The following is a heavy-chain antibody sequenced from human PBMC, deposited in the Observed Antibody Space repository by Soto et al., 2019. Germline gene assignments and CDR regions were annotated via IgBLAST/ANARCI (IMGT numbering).Heavy chain of an antibody. V-gene: IGHV2-5*02. D-gene: IGHD2-15*01. CDR2: IYWDDDK. CDR3: AHRPSYCSGGSCYTGFDY. CDR1: GFSLSTSVVG. Sequence: QITLKESGPTLVKPTQTLTLTCTFSGFSLSTSVVGVGWIRQPPGKALEWLALIYWDDDKRYSPSLKSRLTITKDTSTNQVVRTMTNMDPVDTATYYCAHRPSYCSGGSCYTGFDYWGQGTLVTVSS. J-gene: IGHJ4*02.